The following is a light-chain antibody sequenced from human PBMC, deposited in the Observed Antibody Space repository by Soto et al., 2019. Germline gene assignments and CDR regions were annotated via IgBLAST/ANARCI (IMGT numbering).Light chain of an antibody. J-gene: IGKJ4*01. Sequence: VMTQTPLSLCVTPGQPASISCKSSQSLLHSDGRTYLYWYLQKPGQPPQLLIYAASNRFSGLPDTFSGRGSRTDFTLKISRVEAEDVGVYYFMQKIQPPLTFGGGTKVQIK. CDR3: MQKIQPPLT. CDR2: AAS. V-gene: IGKV2D-29*01. CDR1: QSLLHSDGRTY.